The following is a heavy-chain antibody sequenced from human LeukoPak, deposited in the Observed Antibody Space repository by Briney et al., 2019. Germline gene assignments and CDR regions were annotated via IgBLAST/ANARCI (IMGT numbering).Heavy chain of an antibody. CDR1: GFTFSSYA. CDR3: AKRRDRRITIFGVVGGWVDAFDI. D-gene: IGHD3-3*01. V-gene: IGHV3-23*01. Sequence: GGSLRLSCAASGFTFSSYAMSWVRQAPGKGLEWVSAISGSGGSTYYADSVKGRFTISRDNSKNTLYLQMNSLRAEDTAVYYCAKRRDRRITIFGVVGGWVDAFDIWGQGTMVTVSS. CDR2: ISGSGGST. J-gene: IGHJ3*02.